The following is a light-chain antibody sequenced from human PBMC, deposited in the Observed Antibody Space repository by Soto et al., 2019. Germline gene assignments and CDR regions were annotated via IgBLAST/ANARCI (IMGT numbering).Light chain of an antibody. CDR3: CSYTNNNPLV. V-gene: IGLV2-14*01. CDR2: AVS. Sequence: QSVLTQPASVSGSPGQSIAISCTGTSSDVGGYNYVSWYQQHPGKAPKVLFYAVSNRPSGVSNRFSGSKSDNTASLTISGLQAEDEADYFCCSYTNNNPLVFGTGTKLTVL. J-gene: IGLJ1*01. CDR1: SSDVGGYNY.